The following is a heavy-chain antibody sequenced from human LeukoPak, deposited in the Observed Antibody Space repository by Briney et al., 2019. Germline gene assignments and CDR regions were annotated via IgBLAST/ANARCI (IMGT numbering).Heavy chain of an antibody. CDR3: AKDSRGYKYGTFDY. Sequence: PGRSLRLSCAASGFTFDDYAMHWVRQAPGKGLEWVSGISWNSGGIGYADSVKGRFTISRDNAKSSLYLQLNSLRAEDTALYYCAKDSRGYKYGTFDYWGQGTLVTVSS. D-gene: IGHD5-24*01. CDR1: GFTFDDYA. J-gene: IGHJ4*02. V-gene: IGHV3-9*01. CDR2: ISWNSGGI.